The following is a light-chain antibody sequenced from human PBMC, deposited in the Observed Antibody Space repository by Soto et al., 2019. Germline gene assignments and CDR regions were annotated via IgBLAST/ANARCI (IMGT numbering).Light chain of an antibody. CDR1: QSVISN. CDR3: QQCSSWPPWA. J-gene: IGKJ1*01. V-gene: IGKV3-15*01. CDR2: GAS. Sequence: EIVMTQSPATLSVSPGERATLSCRASQSVISNLAWYQQKPGQAPRLLIYGASARATGIPARFSGRGSGTKYTLSICSLELEDPAEYNCQQCSSWPPWAVGQGTEVDIK.